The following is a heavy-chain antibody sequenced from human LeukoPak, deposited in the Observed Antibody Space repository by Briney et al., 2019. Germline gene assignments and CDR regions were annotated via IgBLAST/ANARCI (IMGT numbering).Heavy chain of an antibody. Sequence: SETLSLTCTVSGGSISSYYWSWIRQPAGKGLEWIGRIYTSGSTNYNPSLKSRVTISVDTSKNQFSLKLSSVTAADTAVYYCARGKRSAANYYDSSGYYPHFDYWGQGTLVTVSS. D-gene: IGHD3-22*01. J-gene: IGHJ4*02. CDR2: IYTSGST. V-gene: IGHV4-4*07. CDR1: GGSISSYY. CDR3: ARGKRSAANYYDSSGYYPHFDY.